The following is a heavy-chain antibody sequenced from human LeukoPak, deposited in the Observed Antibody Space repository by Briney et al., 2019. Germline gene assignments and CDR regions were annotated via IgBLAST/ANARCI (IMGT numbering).Heavy chain of an antibody. D-gene: IGHD5-18*01. CDR3: ARSPDGYSYGYLY. Sequence: GGSLRLSCAASGLTFSNYNINWVRQAPGKGLEWVSYISSSSSTIYYADSVEGRFTISRDNAKNSLYLQMNSLRAEDTAVYYCARSPDGYSYGYLYWGQGTLVTVSS. CDR2: ISSSSSTI. J-gene: IGHJ4*02. V-gene: IGHV3-48*04. CDR1: GLTFSNYN.